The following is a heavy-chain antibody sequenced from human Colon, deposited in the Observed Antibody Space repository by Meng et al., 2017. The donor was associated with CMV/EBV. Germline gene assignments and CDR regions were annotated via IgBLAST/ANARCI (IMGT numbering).Heavy chain of an antibody. D-gene: IGHD6-13*01. Sequence: SETLSLTCTVSGGSLNGYYWSWIRQTPGRGLEWIGYIFFSGSTNYNPSLKSRVTISVDTSKNQFSLKLSSVTAADTAVYYCASTSGYSSSWYDYWGQGTLVTVSS. V-gene: IGHV4-59*01. CDR1: GGSLNGYY. J-gene: IGHJ4*02. CDR2: IFFSGST. CDR3: ASTSGYSSSWYDY.